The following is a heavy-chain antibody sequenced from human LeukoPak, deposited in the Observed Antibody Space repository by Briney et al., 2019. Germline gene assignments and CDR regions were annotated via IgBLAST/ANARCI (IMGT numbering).Heavy chain of an antibody. D-gene: IGHD3-16*02. CDR1: GGTFSSYA. CDR2: IIPILGIA. CDR3: AREFPTYRSFDY. V-gene: IGHV1-69*04. J-gene: IGHJ4*02. Sequence: SVKVSCKASGGTFSSYAISWVRQAPGQGLEWMGRIIPILGIANYAQKFQGRVTITADKSTSTAYMELSSLRSEDTAVYYCAREFPTYRSFDYWGQGTLVNVSS.